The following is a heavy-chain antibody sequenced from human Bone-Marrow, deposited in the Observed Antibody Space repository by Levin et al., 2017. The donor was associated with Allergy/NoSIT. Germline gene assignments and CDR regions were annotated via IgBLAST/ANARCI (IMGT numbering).Heavy chain of an antibody. Sequence: GGSLRLSCAASGFIFSDNYMDWVRQAPGKGLEWVGRTRNKAGSYSTEYAASVRGRFTISRDDSKSLLSLQMNGLKPEDTAVYYCGVYYGSGRGYWGQGTLVTVSS. J-gene: IGHJ4*02. D-gene: IGHD3-10*01. V-gene: IGHV3-72*01. CDR3: GVYYGSGRGY. CDR1: GFIFSDNY. CDR2: TRNKAGSYST.